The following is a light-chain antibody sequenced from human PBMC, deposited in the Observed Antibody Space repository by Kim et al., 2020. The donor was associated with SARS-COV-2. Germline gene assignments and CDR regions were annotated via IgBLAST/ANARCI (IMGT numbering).Light chain of an antibody. CDR2: SNN. CDR1: SSNIGSNT. V-gene: IGLV1-44*01. J-gene: IGLJ3*02. Sequence: QSVLTQPPSASGTPGQKVTISCSGSSSNIGSNTVNWYQHLPGTAPKLLIYSNNQRPSGVPDRFSGSKSGTSASLAISGLQSEDEADYYCAVWDGSLNGPVFGGGTKLTVL. CDR3: AVWDGSLNGPV.